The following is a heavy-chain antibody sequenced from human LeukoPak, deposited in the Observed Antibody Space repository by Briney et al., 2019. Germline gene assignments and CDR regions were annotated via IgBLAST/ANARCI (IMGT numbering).Heavy chain of an antibody. CDR3: ATFTYYYDSSGYSQGDY. D-gene: IGHD3-22*01. CDR2: IRYDGSNK. CDR1: GFTFSSYG. Sequence: GGSLRLSCAASGFTFSSYGMHWVRQAPGKGLEWVAFIRYDGSNKYYADSVKGRFTISRDNSKNTLYLQMNSLRAEDTAVYYCATFTYYYDSSGYSQGDYWGQGTLITVSS. J-gene: IGHJ4*02. V-gene: IGHV3-30*02.